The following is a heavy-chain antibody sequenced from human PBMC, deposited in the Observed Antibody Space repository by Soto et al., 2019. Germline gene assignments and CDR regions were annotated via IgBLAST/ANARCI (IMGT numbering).Heavy chain of an antibody. CDR2: ISAYNGNT. J-gene: IGHJ4*02. Sequence: ASVKVSCKASGYTFTSYGISWVRQAPGQGLEWMGWISAYNGNTNYAQKLQGRVTMTTDTSTSTAYMELRSLRSDDTAVYYCARETLRFLEWSTIDYWGQGTLVTVSS. CDR3: ARETLRFLEWSTIDY. CDR1: GYTFTSYG. V-gene: IGHV1-18*01. D-gene: IGHD3-3*01.